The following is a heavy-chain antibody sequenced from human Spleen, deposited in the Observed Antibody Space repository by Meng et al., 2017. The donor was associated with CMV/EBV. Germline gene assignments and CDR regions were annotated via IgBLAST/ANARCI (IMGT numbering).Heavy chain of an antibody. CDR3: AREYTAGWWD. V-gene: IGHV6-1*01. CDR2: IYYRYTWTG. Sequence: AIAGVSVSRNSADWTWIRQSPSRGLEWWGRIYYRYTWTGEYAISMRGRITINPDTSKNQFSLQLDSLTPEDSAIYYCAREYTAGWWDWGQGTLVTVSS. CDR1: GVSVSRNSAD. J-gene: IGHJ4*02. D-gene: IGHD6-19*01.